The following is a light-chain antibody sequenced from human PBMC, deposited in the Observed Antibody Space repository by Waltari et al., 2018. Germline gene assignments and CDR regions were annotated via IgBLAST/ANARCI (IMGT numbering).Light chain of an antibody. J-gene: IGKJ4*01. CDR3: QQRSNWPLT. Sequence: ELVLTQSPAILSLSPGERATLSCRASQSVSSYLAWHQQKPGQAPRLLIYDASNRATGIPARFSGSGSGTDFTLTISSLEPEDFAGYSCQQRSNWPLTFGGGTKVEIK. V-gene: IGKV3-11*01. CDR2: DAS. CDR1: QSVSSY.